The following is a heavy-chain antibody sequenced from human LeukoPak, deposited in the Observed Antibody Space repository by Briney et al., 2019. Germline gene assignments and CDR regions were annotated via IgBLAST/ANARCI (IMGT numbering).Heavy chain of an antibody. Sequence: PGGSLRLSXAASGFTFRSYGMHWVRQAPGKGLEGVAFILYDGSNKYYADSLKGRFTISRDNSKNTLYLQMNSLRAEDTAVYYCAKDLTSLGVGPLDYWGQGTLVTVSS. CDR2: ILYDGSNK. CDR1: GFTFRSYG. CDR3: AKDLTSLGVGPLDY. J-gene: IGHJ4*02. D-gene: IGHD3-3*01. V-gene: IGHV3-30*02.